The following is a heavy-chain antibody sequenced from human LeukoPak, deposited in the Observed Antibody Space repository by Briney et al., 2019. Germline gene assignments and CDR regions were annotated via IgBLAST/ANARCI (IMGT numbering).Heavy chain of an antibody. Sequence: PGGSLSLSCAASGFSFTNAWMSWVRQAPGKGLVWVSRINSDGSSTYYADSVKGRFSISRDNAKNTLYLQMNSLRAEDTAVYYCTRGYGDWFDPWGQGTLVTVSS. CDR1: GFSFTNAW. D-gene: IGHD4-17*01. V-gene: IGHV3-74*01. CDR2: INSDGSST. CDR3: TRGYGDWFDP. J-gene: IGHJ5*02.